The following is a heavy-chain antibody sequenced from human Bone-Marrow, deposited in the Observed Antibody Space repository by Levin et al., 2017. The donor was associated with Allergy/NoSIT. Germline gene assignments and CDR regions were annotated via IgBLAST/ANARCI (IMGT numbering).Heavy chain of an antibody. CDR2: IRSKAYGGTT. D-gene: IGHD6-13*01. CDR3: AIGPIQSSYSNSWYFY. J-gene: IGHJ4*02. Sequence: PGGSLRLSCTGSGFTFGDYTLSWVRQAPGKGLEWVGFIRSKAYGGTTEYAASVKGRFTISRDDSKSIAYLQMNSLKTEDTAVYYCAIGPIQSSYSNSWYFYWGQGTPVTVSS. CDR1: GFTFGDYT. V-gene: IGHV3-49*04.